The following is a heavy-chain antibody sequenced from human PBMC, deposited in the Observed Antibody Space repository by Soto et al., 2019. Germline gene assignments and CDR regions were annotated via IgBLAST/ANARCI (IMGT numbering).Heavy chain of an antibody. CDR2: IDPSDSQT. Sequence: GESLKISCKGSGYSFAGYWITWVRQKPGKGLEWMGRIDPSDSQTYYSPSFRGHVTISVTKSITTVFLQWSSLRASDTAMYYCARQIYDSDTGPNFQYYFDSWGHGTPVTGSS. CDR1: GYSFAGYW. CDR3: ARQIYDSDTGPNFQYYFDS. V-gene: IGHV5-10-1*01. J-gene: IGHJ4*01. D-gene: IGHD3-22*01.